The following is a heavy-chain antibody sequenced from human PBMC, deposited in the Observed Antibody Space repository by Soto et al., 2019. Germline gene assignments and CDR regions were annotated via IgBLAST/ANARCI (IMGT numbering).Heavy chain of an antibody. CDR3: ARDSGYKTLDI. CDR1: GFTFRNSW. Sequence: GGSLRLSCAASGFTFRNSWMTWVRQAPGKGLAWVAIMNTDGSRRYYVDSVEGRFTISRDNAKNSFFLQMNSLRADDTAVYYCARDSGYKTLDIWGQGTSVTVSS. D-gene: IGHD5-12*01. CDR2: MNTDGSRR. V-gene: IGHV3-7*01. J-gene: IGHJ3*02.